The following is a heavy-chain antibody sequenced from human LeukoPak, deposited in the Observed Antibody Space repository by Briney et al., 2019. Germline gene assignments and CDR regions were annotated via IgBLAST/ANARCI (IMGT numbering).Heavy chain of an antibody. CDR2: IYYSGST. V-gene: IGHV4-61*01. CDR1: GASVSSGSYY. CDR3: ARGSRGYSYG. D-gene: IGHD5-18*01. J-gene: IGHJ4*02. Sequence: SETLSLTCTVSGASVSSGSYYWGWIRQPPGKGLEWIGYIYYSGSTNYNPSLKSRVTISVDTSKNQFSLKLSSVTAADTAVYYCARGSRGYSYGWGQGTLVTVSS.